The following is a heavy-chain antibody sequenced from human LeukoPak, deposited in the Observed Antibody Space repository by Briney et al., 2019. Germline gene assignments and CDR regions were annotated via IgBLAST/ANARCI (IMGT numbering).Heavy chain of an antibody. CDR2: INPSGGST. CDR1: AYTFTSYY. Sequence: ASVKVSCKSSAYTFTSYYMHWVRQAPAQGLEWMGIINPSGGSTSYAQKFQGRVTMTRDMSTSTVYMELSSLRSEDTAVYYCAREGGGLIAARKNWFDPWGQGTLVTVSS. V-gene: IGHV1-46*01. CDR3: AREGGGLIAARKNWFDP. D-gene: IGHD6-6*01. J-gene: IGHJ5*02.